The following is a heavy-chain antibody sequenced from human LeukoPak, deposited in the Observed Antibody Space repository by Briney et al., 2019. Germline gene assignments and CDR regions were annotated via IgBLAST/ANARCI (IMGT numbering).Heavy chain of an antibody. CDR2: ISYDGSNK. J-gene: IGHJ4*02. CDR1: GFTFSSYG. D-gene: IGHD2-15*01. CDR3: AKDRGGG. V-gene: IGHV3-30*18. Sequence: PGGSLRLSCAASGFTFSSYGMHWVRQAPGKGLEWVAVISYDGSNKYYADSVKGRFTISRDNSKNTLYLQMNSLRAEDTAVYYCAKDRGGGWGQGTLVTVSS.